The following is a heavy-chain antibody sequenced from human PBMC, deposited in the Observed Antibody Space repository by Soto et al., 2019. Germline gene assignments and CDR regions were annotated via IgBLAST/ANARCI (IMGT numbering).Heavy chain of an antibody. V-gene: IGHV3-30-3*01. CDR3: ARPDYGSGSNPDS. D-gene: IGHD3-10*01. CDR1: GFTFSSYA. J-gene: IGHJ4*02. Sequence: QVQLVESGGGVVQPGRSLRLSCAASGFTFSSYAMQWVRQAPGKGLEWVAVISYDGSNKYYADSVKGRFTISRDNSKNTLYRQMNSVRAEDTAVSYCARPDYGSGSNPDSWCPGTLVTASS. CDR2: ISYDGSNK.